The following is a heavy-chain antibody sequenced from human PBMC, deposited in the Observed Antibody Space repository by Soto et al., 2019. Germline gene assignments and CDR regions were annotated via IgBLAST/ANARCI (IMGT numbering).Heavy chain of an antibody. D-gene: IGHD2-2*02. J-gene: IGHJ6*02. CDR2: IIPIFGTA. CDR1: GVTFSSYA. CDR3: ARYCSSTSGYMDYYYAYGLDV. V-gene: IGHV1-69*13. Sequence: SVNFSCKSSGVTFSSYAISWVRQAPGQGLEWMGGIIPIFGTANYAQKFQGRVTITADESTSTAYMELSSLRSEDTAVYYCARYCSSTSGYMDYYYAYGLDVWGQGNAVTVSS.